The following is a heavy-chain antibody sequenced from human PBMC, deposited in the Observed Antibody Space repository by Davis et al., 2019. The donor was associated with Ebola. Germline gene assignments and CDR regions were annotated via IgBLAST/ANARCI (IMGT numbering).Heavy chain of an antibody. CDR1: GFTFDDYG. V-gene: IGHV3-23*01. J-gene: IGHJ5*02. CDR2: ISGSGGST. CDR3: AKDGGTIFGAAEFDP. D-gene: IGHD3-3*01. Sequence: GESLKISCAASGFTFDDYGMSWVRQAPGKGLEWVSAISGSGGSTYYADSVKGRFTISRDNSKNTLYLQMNSLRAEDTAVYYCAKDGGTIFGAAEFDPWGQGTLVTVSS.